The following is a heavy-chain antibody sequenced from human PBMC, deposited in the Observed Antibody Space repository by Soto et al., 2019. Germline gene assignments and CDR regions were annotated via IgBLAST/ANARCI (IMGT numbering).Heavy chain of an antibody. J-gene: IGHJ4*02. D-gene: IGHD3-10*01. CDR2: ISDGGHNT. CDR3: VREYYGSGVL. Sequence: EVQLLESGGGLVQPGGSLRLSCAASGFTFDSYTMSWVRQAPGKGLQWVSYISDGGHNTYSADSVKGRFTISRDDLKGTLYLQMNSLTAEDMALYYCVREYYGSGVLWGQGTLVTVSS. CDR1: GFTFDSYT. V-gene: IGHV3-23*01.